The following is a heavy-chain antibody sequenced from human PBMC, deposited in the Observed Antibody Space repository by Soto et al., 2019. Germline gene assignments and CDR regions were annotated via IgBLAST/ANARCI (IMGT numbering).Heavy chain of an antibody. V-gene: IGHV1-69*13. J-gene: IGHJ6*02. Sequence: GASVKVSCKASGGTFSSYAISWVRQAPGQGLEWMGGIIPIFGTANYAQKFQGRVTITADESTSTAYMELSSLRSEDTAVYYCARDRRPLRYFDWLLYSYGMDVWGQGTTVTVSS. D-gene: IGHD3-9*01. CDR3: ARDRRPLRYFDWLLYSYGMDV. CDR2: IIPIFGTA. CDR1: GGTFSSYA.